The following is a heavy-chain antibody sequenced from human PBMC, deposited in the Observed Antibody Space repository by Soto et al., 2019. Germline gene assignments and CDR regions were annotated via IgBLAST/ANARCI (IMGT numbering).Heavy chain of an antibody. Sequence: GGSLRLSCAASGFTFSSYSMNWVRQAPGKGLEWFSYISSSSSTIYYADSVKGRFTISRDNAKNSLYLQMNSLGAEDTAVYSCARVQFYYYDSFGRPLYVLDIWGQGTMVTVSS. CDR3: ARVQFYYYDSFGRPLYVLDI. CDR1: GFTFSSYS. J-gene: IGHJ3*02. D-gene: IGHD3-22*01. V-gene: IGHV3-48*01. CDR2: ISSSSSTI.